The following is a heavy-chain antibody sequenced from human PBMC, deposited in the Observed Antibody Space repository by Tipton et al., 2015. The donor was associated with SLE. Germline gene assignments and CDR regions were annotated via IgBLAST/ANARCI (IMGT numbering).Heavy chain of an antibody. J-gene: IGHJ4*02. CDR1: GGSFSGYY. D-gene: IGHD2-15*01. CDR3: ARKGNCSGGGCFDY. Sequence: AGLVKPSETLSLTCSVYGGSFSGYYWSWIRQPPGKGLEWIGEINHSGSTNYNPSLKSRVTISVDTSKNQFSLKLSSVTAADTAVYYCARKGNCSGGGCFDYWGQGTLVTVSS. V-gene: IGHV4-34*01. CDR2: INHSGST.